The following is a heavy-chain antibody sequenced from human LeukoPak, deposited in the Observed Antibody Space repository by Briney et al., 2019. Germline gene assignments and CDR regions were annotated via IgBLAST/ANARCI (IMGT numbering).Heavy chain of an antibody. Sequence: PGGPLRLSCAASGFTFDDYGMSWVRQAQGKGLEWVSGINWNGGSTGYADSVKGRFTISRDNAKNSLYLQMNSLRAEGTALYYCARRGQLWLTFDYWGQGTLVTVSS. J-gene: IGHJ4*02. CDR2: INWNGGST. V-gene: IGHV3-20*04. D-gene: IGHD5-18*01. CDR1: GFTFDDYG. CDR3: ARRGQLWLTFDY.